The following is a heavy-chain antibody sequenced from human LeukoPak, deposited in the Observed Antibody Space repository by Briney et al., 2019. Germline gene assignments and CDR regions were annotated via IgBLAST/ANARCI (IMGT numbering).Heavy chain of an antibody. CDR1: GGSISRYY. D-gene: IGHD3-22*01. Sequence: SETLSLXCTVSGGSISRYYWSWVRQPPGKALEWIGYIYYSGNANYNPSLKSRVTISVDTSKNQFSLKLSSVTAADTAVYYCARDTPNSSGYYFDYWGQGTLVTVSS. CDR3: ARDTPNSSGYYFDY. J-gene: IGHJ4*02. V-gene: IGHV4-59*01. CDR2: IYYSGNA.